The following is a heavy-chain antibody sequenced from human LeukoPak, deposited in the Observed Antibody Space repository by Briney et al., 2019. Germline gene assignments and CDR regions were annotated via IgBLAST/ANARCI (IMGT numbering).Heavy chain of an antibody. Sequence: GGSLRLSCAASGFTVSSNYMSWVRQAPGKGLEWVSVIFSGGTTYNADSVKGRFTISRDNSKNTLYLQINSLRAEDTAVYYCAKRDSSGWFDPWGQGTLVTVSS. CDR2: IFSGGTT. V-gene: IGHV3-53*01. D-gene: IGHD6-19*01. J-gene: IGHJ5*02. CDR3: AKRDSSGWFDP. CDR1: GFTVSSNY.